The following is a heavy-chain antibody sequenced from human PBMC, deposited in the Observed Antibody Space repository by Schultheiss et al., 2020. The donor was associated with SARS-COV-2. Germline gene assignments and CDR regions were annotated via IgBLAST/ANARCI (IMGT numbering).Heavy chain of an antibody. J-gene: IGHJ2*01. CDR2: IYHSGSA. D-gene: IGHD3-16*02. CDR1: GGSVSSGSYY. CDR3: ARVAAYDYVWGSYQELYWYFDL. V-gene: IGHV4-39*07. Sequence: SETLSLTCTVSGGSVSSGSYYWSWIRQPPGKGLEWIGSIYHSGSAYYNPSLKSRVTISVDTSKNQFSLKLSSVTAADTAVYYCARVAAYDYVWGSYQELYWYFDLWGRGTLVTVSS.